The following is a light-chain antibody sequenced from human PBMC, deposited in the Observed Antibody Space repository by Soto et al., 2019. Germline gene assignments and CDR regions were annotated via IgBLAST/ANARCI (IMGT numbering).Light chain of an antibody. V-gene: IGLV2-11*01. CDR2: DVS. CDR1: SSDVGGYNY. CDR3: CSYAGSYPGYV. Sequence: SALTQPRSVSGSPGQSVTISCTGTSSDVGGYNYVSWYQQHPGKAPKLMIYDVSKRPSGVPDRFSGSKSGNTASLTISGLQAEDEADYYCCSYAGSYPGYVFGTGTKLTVL. J-gene: IGLJ1*01.